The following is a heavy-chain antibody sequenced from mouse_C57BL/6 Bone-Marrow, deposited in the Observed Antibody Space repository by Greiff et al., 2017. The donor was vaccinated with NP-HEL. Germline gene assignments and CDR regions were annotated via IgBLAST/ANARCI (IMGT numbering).Heavy chain of an antibody. D-gene: IGHD1-1*01. V-gene: IGHV1-61*01. CDR2: IYPSDSET. CDR3: AKRRFSYFDV. J-gene: IGHJ1*03. CDR1: GYTFTSYW. Sequence: QVQLQQSGAELVRPGSSVKLSCKASGYTFTSYWMDWVKQRPGQGLEWIGNIYPSDSETHYNQKFKDKATLTVDKSSSTAYMQLSSLTSEDSAVYYCAKRRFSYFDVWGTGTTVTVSS.